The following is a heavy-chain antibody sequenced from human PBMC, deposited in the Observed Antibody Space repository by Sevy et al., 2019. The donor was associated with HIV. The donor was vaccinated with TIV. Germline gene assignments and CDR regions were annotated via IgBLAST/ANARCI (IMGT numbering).Heavy chain of an antibody. Sequence: GGSLRLSCTASGLSFSDYGMHWVRQAPGKGLEWVAFIWYDGSDGYYADSVKGRFTISRDNSKNLLYLQMSSLRLEDTALYYCAKNTAAVGVGGFDYWGQGTLVTVSS. CDR3: AKNTAAVGVGGFDY. CDR2: IWYDGSDG. D-gene: IGHD6-13*01. V-gene: IGHV3-30*02. J-gene: IGHJ4*02. CDR1: GLSFSDYG.